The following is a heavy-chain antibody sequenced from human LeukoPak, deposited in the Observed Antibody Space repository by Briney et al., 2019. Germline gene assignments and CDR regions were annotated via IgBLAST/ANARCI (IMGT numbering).Heavy chain of an antibody. V-gene: IGHV3-21*01. CDR2: ISSSSSYI. CDR1: GFTFSSYS. CDR3: ARVAYSNYYYYMDV. D-gene: IGHD4-11*01. Sequence: PGGSLRLSCAASGFTFSSYSMNWVRQAPGKGLEWISSISSSSSYIYYADSVKGRFTISRDNAKNSLYLQMNSLRAEDTAVYYCARVAYSNYYYYMDVWGKGTTVTVSS. J-gene: IGHJ6*03.